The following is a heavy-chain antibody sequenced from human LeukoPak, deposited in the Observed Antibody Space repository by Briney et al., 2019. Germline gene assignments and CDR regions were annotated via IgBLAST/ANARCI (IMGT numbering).Heavy chain of an antibody. J-gene: IGHJ3*02. CDR2: INHSGST. V-gene: IGHV4-34*01. Sequence: SETLSLTCAVYGGSFSGYYWSWVRQPPGKGLEWIGEINHSGSTNYNPSLKSRVTISVDTSKNQFSLKLSSVTAADTAVYYCDVTGYSSGREASDIWGQGTMVTVSS. CDR3: DVTGYSSGREASDI. CDR1: GGSFSGYY. D-gene: IGHD6-19*01.